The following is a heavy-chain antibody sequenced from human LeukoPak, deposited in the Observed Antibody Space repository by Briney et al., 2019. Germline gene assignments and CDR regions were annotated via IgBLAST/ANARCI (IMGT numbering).Heavy chain of an antibody. CDR1: GFTFSNAW. D-gene: IGHD3-10*01. Sequence: GGSLRLSCAASGFTFSNAWMSWVRQAPGKGLGWVGRIKSKTDGGTTDYAAPVKGRFTISRDDSKNTLYLQMNSLKTEDTAVYYCTTAPLWFGELANFDYWGQGTLVTVSS. V-gene: IGHV3-15*01. CDR2: IKSKTDGGTT. CDR3: TTAPLWFGELANFDY. J-gene: IGHJ4*02.